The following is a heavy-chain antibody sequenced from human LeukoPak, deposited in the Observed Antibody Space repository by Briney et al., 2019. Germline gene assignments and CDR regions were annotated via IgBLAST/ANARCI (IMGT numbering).Heavy chain of an antibody. CDR3: ARLMTGGGAFDI. CDR2: IYYSGST. Sequence: SETLSLTCTVSGGSISSSSYYWGWIRQPPGKGLEWIGSIYYSGSTYYNPSLKSRVTISVDTSKNQFSLKLSSVTAADTAVYYCARLMTGGGAFDIWGQGTMVTVSS. V-gene: IGHV4-39*01. J-gene: IGHJ3*02. D-gene: IGHD3-16*01. CDR1: GGSISSSSYY.